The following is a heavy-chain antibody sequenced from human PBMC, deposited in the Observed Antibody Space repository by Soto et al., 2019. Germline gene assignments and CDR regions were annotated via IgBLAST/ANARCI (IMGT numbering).Heavy chain of an antibody. CDR1: GGSISSGGYY. Sequence: SETLSLTCTVSGGSISSGGYYWSWIRQHPGKGLEWIGYIYYSGSTYYNPSLKSRVTISVDTSKNQFSLKLSSVTAADTAVYYCARGPRGSSKGDRYFRGWGQGTLVTVSS. CDR2: IYYSGST. V-gene: IGHV4-31*03. D-gene: IGHD3-9*01. CDR3: ARGPRGSSKGDRYFRG. J-gene: IGHJ4*02.